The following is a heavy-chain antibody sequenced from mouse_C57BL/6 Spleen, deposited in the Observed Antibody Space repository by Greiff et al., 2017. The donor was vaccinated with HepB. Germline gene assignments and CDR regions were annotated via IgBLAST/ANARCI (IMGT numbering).Heavy chain of an antibody. Sequence: QVQLQQPGAELVKPGASVKMSCKASGYTFTSYWLTWVKQRPGQGLEWIGDIYPGSGSTNYNEKFKSKATLTVDTSSSTAYMQLSSLTSEDSAVYYCARGYYYSNYGAMDYWGQGTSVTVSS. CDR3: ARGYYYSNYGAMDY. J-gene: IGHJ4*01. CDR2: IYPGSGST. D-gene: IGHD2-5*01. CDR1: GYTFTSYW. V-gene: IGHV1-55*01.